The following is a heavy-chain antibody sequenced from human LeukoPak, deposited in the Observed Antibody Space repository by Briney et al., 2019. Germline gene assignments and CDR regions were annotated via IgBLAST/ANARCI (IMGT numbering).Heavy chain of an antibody. CDR3: ATHTEHYYDSSGYYYGDY. Sequence: SVKVSCKASGGTFSSYAISWVRQAPGQGLEWMGGIIPIFGTANYAQKFQGRVTITADESTSTAYMELSSLRSEDTAVYYCATHTEHYYDSSGYYYGDYWGQGTLVTVSS. CDR1: GGTFSSYA. V-gene: IGHV1-69*13. J-gene: IGHJ4*02. CDR2: IIPIFGTA. D-gene: IGHD3-22*01.